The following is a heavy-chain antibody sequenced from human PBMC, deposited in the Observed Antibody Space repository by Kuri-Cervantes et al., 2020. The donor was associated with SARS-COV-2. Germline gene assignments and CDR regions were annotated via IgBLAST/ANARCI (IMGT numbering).Heavy chain of an antibody. Sequence: SGPTLVKPTQTLTLTCTFSGFSLSTSGMCVSWIRQPPGKALEWLARIDWDDDKYYSTSLKTRLTISKDTSKNQVVLTMTSMDPVDTATYYCARMANSGSANWFDPWGQGTLDTVSS. V-gene: IGHV2-70*11. J-gene: IGHJ5*02. CDR3: ARMANSGSANWFDP. CDR2: IDWDDDK. D-gene: IGHD1-26*01. CDR1: GFSLSTSGMC.